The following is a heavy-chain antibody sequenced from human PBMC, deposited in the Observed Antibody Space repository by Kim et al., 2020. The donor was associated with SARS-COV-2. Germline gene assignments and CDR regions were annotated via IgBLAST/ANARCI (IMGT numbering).Heavy chain of an antibody. V-gene: IGHV3-21*04. CDR1: GFTFSSYS. D-gene: IGHD3-9*01. Sequence: GGSLRLSCAASGFTFSSYSMNWVRQAPGKGLEWVSSFSSSSSYIYYADSVKGRFTISRDNAKNSLYLQMNSLRAEDTAVYYCARDTLRYFDWLLRTAFDIWGQGTMVTVSS. CDR3: ARDTLRYFDWLLRTAFDI. CDR2: FSSSSSYI. J-gene: IGHJ3*02.